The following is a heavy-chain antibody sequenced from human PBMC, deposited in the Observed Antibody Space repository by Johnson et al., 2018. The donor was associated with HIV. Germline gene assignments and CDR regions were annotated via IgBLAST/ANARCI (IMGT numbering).Heavy chain of an antibody. CDR2: IWYDGSNK. J-gene: IGHJ3*02. D-gene: IGHD5-24*01. V-gene: IGHV3-30*19. Sequence: QVQLVESGGGVVQPGKSLRLSCAASGFTFSYYGMHWVRQAPGKGLEWVAVIWYDGSNKYYADSVKGRFTISRDNSKNTLYLQMNSLRAEDTAVYYCARFGDMATSFHGFDIWGQGTMVTVSS. CDR3: ARFGDMATSFHGFDI. CDR1: GFTFSYYG.